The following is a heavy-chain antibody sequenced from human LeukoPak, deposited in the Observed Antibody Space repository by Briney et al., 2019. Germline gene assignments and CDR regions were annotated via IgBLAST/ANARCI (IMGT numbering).Heavy chain of an antibody. V-gene: IGHV1-18*03. CDR1: AYIFTNYG. D-gene: IGHD6-13*01. CDR2: VSGYNGNT. CDR3: ERSHGSTWYPDL. J-gene: IGHJ5*02. Sequence: GASVKVSCKTSAYIFTNYGVSWVRQGPGQGLEWMGWVSGYNGNTKFSDKFQGRVTLTTDTDTSTAYMELRNLRSDDMAVYFCERSHGSTWYPDLWGQGTLVTVPS.